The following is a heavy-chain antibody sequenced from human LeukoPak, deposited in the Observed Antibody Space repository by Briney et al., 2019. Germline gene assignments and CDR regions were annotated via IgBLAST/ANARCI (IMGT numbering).Heavy chain of an antibody. Sequence: PSETLSLSCTVSSGSISSSGYYWGWSRQPPGKGLEWIGSIYYSGSNQYNPSLKSRVTISVDTSKNQFSLKLRSVTAADTAVYYCATSPQYGGYWGQGTLVTVSS. CDR3: ATSPQYGGY. V-gene: IGHV4-39*01. D-gene: IGHD4-23*01. CDR2: IYYSGSN. J-gene: IGHJ4*02. CDR1: SGSISSSGYY.